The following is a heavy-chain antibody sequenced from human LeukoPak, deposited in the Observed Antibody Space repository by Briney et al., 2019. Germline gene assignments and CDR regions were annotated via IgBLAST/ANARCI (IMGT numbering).Heavy chain of an antibody. CDR1: GFTVSNNY. Sequence: GGSLRLSCAASGFTVSNNYMSWVRQPPGKGLEWVSLIYSAGRTFYADSVKGRFTISRDHSKNTLYLQMNSLRAEDTAIYYCAGGHEALGYWGQGTLVAVSS. CDR3: AGGHEALGY. D-gene: IGHD3-10*01. J-gene: IGHJ4*02. CDR2: IYSAGRT. V-gene: IGHV3-53*01.